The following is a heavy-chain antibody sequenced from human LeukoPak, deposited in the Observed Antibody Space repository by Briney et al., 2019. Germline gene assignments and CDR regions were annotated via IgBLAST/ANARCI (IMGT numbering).Heavy chain of an antibody. CDR1: GFTFSSYG. Sequence: GGSLRLSCAASGFTFSSYGMHWVRQAPGKGLEWVAVISYDGSNKYYADSVKGRFTISRDNSKNTLYLQMNSLRAEDTAVYYCAKEGDYGDHALCDYWGQEPWSPSLQ. CDR3: AKEGDYGDHALCDY. J-gene: IGHJ4*01. CDR2: ISYDGSNK. D-gene: IGHD4-17*01. V-gene: IGHV3-30*18.